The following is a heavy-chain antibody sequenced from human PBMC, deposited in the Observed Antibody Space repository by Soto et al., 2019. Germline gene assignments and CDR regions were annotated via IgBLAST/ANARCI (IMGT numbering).Heavy chain of an antibody. J-gene: IGHJ4*02. V-gene: IGHV4-34*01. CDR1: GGSFRGYY. D-gene: IGHD5-12*01. CDR2: INHSGST. CDR3: ARVWWLRFQPEDY. Sequence: QVQLQQWGAGLLKPSETLSLTCAVYGGSFRGYYWSWIRQPPGKGLEWIGEINHSGSTNYNPSLKSRVTISVDTSKNQFSLKLSSVTAADTAVYYCARVWWLRFQPEDYWGQGTLVTVSS.